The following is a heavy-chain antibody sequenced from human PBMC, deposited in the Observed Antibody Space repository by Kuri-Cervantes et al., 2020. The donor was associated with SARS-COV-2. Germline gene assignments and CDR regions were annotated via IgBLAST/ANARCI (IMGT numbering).Heavy chain of an antibody. Sequence: GSLRLSCTVSGCSISSYYWSWIRQPPGKGLEWIGYIYYSGSTNYNPSLKSRVTISVDTSNNQFSLKLSSVTAADTAVYYCARHGFDFWSGYARTYYYYYGMDVWGQGTTVTVSS. CDR2: IYYSGST. D-gene: IGHD3-3*01. CDR3: ARHGFDFWSGYARTYYYYYGMDV. J-gene: IGHJ6*02. V-gene: IGHV4-59*08. CDR1: GCSISSYY.